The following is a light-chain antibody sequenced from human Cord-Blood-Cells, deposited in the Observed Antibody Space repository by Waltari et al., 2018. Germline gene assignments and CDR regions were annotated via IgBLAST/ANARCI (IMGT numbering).Light chain of an antibody. Sequence: VFTQPPGPLSLSPGERATLSCRASQSVSSSYLAWYQQKPGQAPRLLIYGASSRATGIPDRFSGSGSGTDFTLTISRLEPEDFAVYYCQQYGSSPPFTFGPGTKVDIK. V-gene: IGKV3-20*01. CDR3: QQYGSSPPFT. CDR2: GAS. CDR1: QSVSSSY. J-gene: IGKJ3*01.